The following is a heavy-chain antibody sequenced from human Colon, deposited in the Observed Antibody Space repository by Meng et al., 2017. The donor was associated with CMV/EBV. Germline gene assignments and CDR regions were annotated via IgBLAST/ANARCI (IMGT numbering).Heavy chain of an antibody. Sequence: SETLSLTCTVSGGSINNNYWTWIRQPPGKGLEWIGYIFYTGTTNYNPSLKSRVTISVDTSKNQFSLKLSSVTAADTAVYYCARDQPADYWGQGTLVTVSS. J-gene: IGHJ4*02. CDR3: ARDQPADY. CDR2: IFYTGTT. CDR1: GGSINNNY. V-gene: IGHV4-59*01.